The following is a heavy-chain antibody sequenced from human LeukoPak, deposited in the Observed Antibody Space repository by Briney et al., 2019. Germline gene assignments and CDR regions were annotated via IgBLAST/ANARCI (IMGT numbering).Heavy chain of an antibody. D-gene: IGHD5-24*01. CDR3: ARAPGERDY. CDR2: ISGSGGST. J-gene: IGHJ4*02. Sequence: PGGSLRLSCAASGFTFGNYVMSWVRQAPGKGLEWVSAISGSGGSTYFADSVKGRFTISRDNAKNSLYLQMNSLRAEDTAVYYCARAPGERDYWGQGTLVTVSS. V-gene: IGHV3-23*01. CDR1: GFTFGNYV.